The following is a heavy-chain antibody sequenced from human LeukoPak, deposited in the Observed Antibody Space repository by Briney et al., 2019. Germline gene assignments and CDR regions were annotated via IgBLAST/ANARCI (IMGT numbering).Heavy chain of an antibody. J-gene: IGHJ4*02. V-gene: IGHV5-51*01. D-gene: IGHD3-22*01. CDR1: GYSFTSYW. CDR3: ARSGVYYDSSGYHPTDF. CDR2: IYPGDSDT. Sequence: GESLKISCKGSGYSFTSYWIGWVRQMPGKGLEWMGIIYPGDSDTRYSPSFQGQVTISADKSISTAYLQWSSLKASDTAMYYCARSGVYYDSSGYHPTDFWGQGTLVTVSS.